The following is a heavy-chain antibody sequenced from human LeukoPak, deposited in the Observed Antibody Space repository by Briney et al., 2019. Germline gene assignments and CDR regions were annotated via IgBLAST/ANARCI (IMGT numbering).Heavy chain of an antibody. D-gene: IGHD6-19*01. Sequence: SVTVSCKASGFTFTSSAVQWVRQARGQRREWIGWIVVGSDNTTYAQKFQDRVTFTRDMSTSTAYMDLSSLRSEDTAVYYCAAERLASSGWYFAFDIWGQGTMVTVSS. CDR1: GFTFTSSA. J-gene: IGHJ3*02. CDR3: AAERLASSGWYFAFDI. V-gene: IGHV1-58*01. CDR2: IVVGSDNT.